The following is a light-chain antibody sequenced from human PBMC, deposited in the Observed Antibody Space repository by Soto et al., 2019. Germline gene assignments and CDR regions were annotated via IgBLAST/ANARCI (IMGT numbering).Light chain of an antibody. V-gene: IGLV2-23*02. Sequence: QSALTQPASVSGSPGQSITVSCTGSSDDIGNFNLVSWCQQFPGKAPKLIVYEVNKRPLGVSDRFSGSKSGNTASLTISGLQAEDEADYHCCSYAGSRWMFGGGTKLTVL. CDR2: EVN. CDR3: CSYAGSRWM. J-gene: IGLJ3*02. CDR1: SDDIGNFNL.